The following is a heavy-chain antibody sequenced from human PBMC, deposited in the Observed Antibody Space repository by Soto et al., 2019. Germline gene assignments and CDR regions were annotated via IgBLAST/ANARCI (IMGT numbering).Heavy chain of an antibody. CDR3: ARSYPMSGYSYGCAFDI. D-gene: IGHD5-18*01. CDR1: GFTFSSYS. V-gene: IGHV3-21*01. CDR2: ISSSSSYI. Sequence: GGSLRLSCAASGFTFSSYSMNWVRQAPGKGLEWVSSISSSSSYIYYADSVKGRFTISRDNAKNSLYLQMNSLRAEDTALYYCARSYPMSGYSYGCAFDIWGQGTMVTVSS. J-gene: IGHJ3*02.